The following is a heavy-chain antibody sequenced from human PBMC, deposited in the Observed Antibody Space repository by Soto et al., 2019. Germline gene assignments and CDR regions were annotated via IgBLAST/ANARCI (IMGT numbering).Heavy chain of an antibody. CDR2: INHSGST. V-gene: IGHV4-34*01. CDR1: GGSFSGYY. Sequence: SETLSLTCAVYGGSFSGYYWSWIRQPPGKGLEWIGEINHSGSTNYNPSLKSRVTISVDTSKNQFSLKLSSVTAADTAVYYCARVVIVAVVGTPLVWFDPWGQGTLVTVSS. J-gene: IGHJ5*02. D-gene: IGHD6-19*01. CDR3: ARVVIVAVVGTPLVWFDP.